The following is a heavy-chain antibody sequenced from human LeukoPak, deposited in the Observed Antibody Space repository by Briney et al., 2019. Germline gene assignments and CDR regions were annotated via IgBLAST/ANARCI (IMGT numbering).Heavy chain of an antibody. Sequence: GGSLRLSCAASGFLLSDYYMTWIRQAPGKGLEWVSYISPAGTTYYADSVKGRFTISRDNAKTSLYLQMSNLRADDTAVYYCARDLGPHRSSPNSGAFDIWGQGTMVTVSS. CDR1: GFLLSDYY. J-gene: IGHJ3*02. CDR3: ARDLGPHRSSPNSGAFDI. V-gene: IGHV3-11*04. CDR2: ISPAGTT. D-gene: IGHD6-6*01.